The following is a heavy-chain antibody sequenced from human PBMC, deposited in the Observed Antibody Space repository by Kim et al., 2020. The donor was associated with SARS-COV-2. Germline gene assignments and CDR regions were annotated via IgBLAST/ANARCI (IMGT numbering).Heavy chain of an antibody. CDR1: GFTFSSYE. V-gene: IGHV3-48*03. D-gene: IGHD3-10*01. CDR3: ARALLSPFHAFDI. J-gene: IGHJ3*02. Sequence: GGSLRLSCAASGFTFSSYEMNWVRQAPGKGLEWVSYINSGGNTMYYADSVKGRFTISGDNAKNSLYLQMDSLRAEDTAIYYCARALLSPFHAFDIWGQGTMVTVSS. CDR2: INSGGNTM.